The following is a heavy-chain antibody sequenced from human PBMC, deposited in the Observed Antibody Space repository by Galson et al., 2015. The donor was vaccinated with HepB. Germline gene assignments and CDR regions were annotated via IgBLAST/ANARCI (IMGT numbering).Heavy chain of an antibody. Sequence: SLRLSCAASGFTFGDYAMHWVRQAPGKGLEWVSGISWSSRDIAYADSVRGRFTISRDNAKNSVYLQMNSLRPADTALYFCVKDFRILVAGDSTRHYWGQGTLVSVSS. CDR1: GFTFGDYA. V-gene: IGHV3-9*01. D-gene: IGHD6-13*01. CDR2: ISWSSRDI. CDR3: VKDFRILVAGDSTRHY. J-gene: IGHJ4*02.